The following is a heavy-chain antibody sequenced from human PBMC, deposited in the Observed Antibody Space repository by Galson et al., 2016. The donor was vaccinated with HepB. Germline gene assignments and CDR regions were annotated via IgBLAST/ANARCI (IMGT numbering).Heavy chain of an antibody. J-gene: IGHJ4*02. CDR1: GDSISTGNW. V-gene: IGHV4/OR15-8*01. CDR2: IFHIGSP. Sequence: ETLSLTCAVSGDSISTGNWWSWVRQPPVKGLEWIGEIFHIGSPNYNPSLQSRVPISVDKSKNYFSLNLNSVPAAETAVYYCARCHFDNSGYYPCYFDFWGQGTLVTVSS. D-gene: IGHD3-22*01. CDR3: ARCHFDNSGYYPCYFDF.